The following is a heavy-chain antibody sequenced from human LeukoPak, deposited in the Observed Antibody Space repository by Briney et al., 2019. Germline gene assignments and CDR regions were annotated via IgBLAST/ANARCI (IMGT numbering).Heavy chain of an antibody. CDR2: INPNSGGT. CDR1: GYTFTGYY. D-gene: IGHD6-13*01. CDR3: ARDGGSSSWYIDY. Sequence: ASVKVSCKASGYTFTGYYMHWVRQAPGQGLEWMGWINPNSGGTNYAQKFQGRVTMTRDTSISTAYMELRSLRSDDTAVYYCARDGGSSSWYIDYWGQGTLVTVSS. V-gene: IGHV1-2*02. J-gene: IGHJ4*02.